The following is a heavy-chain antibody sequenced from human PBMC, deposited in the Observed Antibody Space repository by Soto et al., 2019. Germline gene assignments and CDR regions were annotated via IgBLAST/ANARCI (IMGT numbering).Heavy chain of an antibody. Sequence: SETLSLTCTVSGGSVSSGSYYWSWIRQPLGKGLEWIGYIYYSGSTNYNPSLKSRVTISVDTSKNQFSLKLSSVTAADTAVYYCEAEGYCSGGSCYSDYWGQGTLVTVSS. V-gene: IGHV4-61*01. CDR3: EAEGYCSGGSCYSDY. CDR1: GGSVSSGSYY. CDR2: IYYSGST. D-gene: IGHD2-15*01. J-gene: IGHJ4*02.